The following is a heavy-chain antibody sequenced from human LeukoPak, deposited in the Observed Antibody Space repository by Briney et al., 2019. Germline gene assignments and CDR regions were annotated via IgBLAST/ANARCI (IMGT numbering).Heavy chain of an antibody. CDR1: GFSFNDSY. Sequence: PGGSLRLSCAASGFSFNDSYMTWIRQAPGKGLEWVAYISGSSSSMYYADSVKGRFTISRDNARNSLYLNMSSPRADDTAVYYCARGKRRFDFWGQGTLVTVSS. V-gene: IGHV3-11*01. CDR3: ARGKRRFDF. J-gene: IGHJ4*02. CDR2: ISGSSSSM.